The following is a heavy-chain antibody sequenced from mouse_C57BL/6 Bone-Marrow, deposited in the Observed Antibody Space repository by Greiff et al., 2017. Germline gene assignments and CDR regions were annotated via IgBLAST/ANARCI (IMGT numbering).Heavy chain of an antibody. CDR2: IYPENGDT. V-gene: IGHV14-4*01. J-gene: IGHJ3*01. Sequence: EVQLQQSGAELVRPGASVKLSCTASGFNIKDDYMNWVKQRPEQGLEWIGWIYPENGDTEYASKFQGKATITVDTSSNTAYLQLSSLTSEDTAVYYCTRIAYWGQGTLVTVSA. CDR1: GFNIKDDY. CDR3: TRIAY.